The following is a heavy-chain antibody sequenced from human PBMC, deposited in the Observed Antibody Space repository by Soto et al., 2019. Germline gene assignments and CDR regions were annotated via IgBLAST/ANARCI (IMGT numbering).Heavy chain of an antibody. Sequence: GGSLRLSCAASGITLSGHSMSWVRQAPGKGLEWIAYITSGSSTVYYADSVKGRFTISRDNAKNSLYLQMNSLRDEDTALYYCARLGSNSWLEKFDSWGQGTLVTVSS. V-gene: IGHV3-48*02. CDR3: ARLGSNSWLEKFDS. J-gene: IGHJ4*02. D-gene: IGHD6-19*01. CDR2: ITSGSSTV. CDR1: GITLSGHS.